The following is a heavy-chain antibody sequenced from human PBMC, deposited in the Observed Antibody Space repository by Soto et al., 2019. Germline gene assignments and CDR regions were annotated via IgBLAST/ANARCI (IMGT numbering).Heavy chain of an antibody. D-gene: IGHD4-17*01. Sequence: QVQLVESGGGVVQPGRSLRLSCAASGFTFSSYGMHWVRQAPGKGLEWVAVISYDGSNKYYADSVKGRFTISRDNSKKTLSLQMNSPRAEDTAVYYCAPDYGAFDYWGQGTLVTVSS. CDR3: APDYGAFDY. J-gene: IGHJ4*02. V-gene: IGHV3-30*03. CDR2: ISYDGSNK. CDR1: GFTFSSYG.